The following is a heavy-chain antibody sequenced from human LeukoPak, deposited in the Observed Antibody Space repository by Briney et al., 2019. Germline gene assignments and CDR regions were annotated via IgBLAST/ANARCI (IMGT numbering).Heavy chain of an antibody. CDR1: GFSFSNQW. V-gene: IGHV3-7*03. J-gene: IGHJ4*02. Sequence: GGSLRLSCGASGFSFSNQWMGWVRQAPENGLEWVAIMNVDGTDKYHLDSVKGRFTISRDNSKNTLYLQMNSLGAEDTAVYCCAKDVERSGYYLFDYWGQGTLVTVSS. CDR3: AKDVERSGYYLFDY. CDR2: MNVDGTDK. D-gene: IGHD3-22*01.